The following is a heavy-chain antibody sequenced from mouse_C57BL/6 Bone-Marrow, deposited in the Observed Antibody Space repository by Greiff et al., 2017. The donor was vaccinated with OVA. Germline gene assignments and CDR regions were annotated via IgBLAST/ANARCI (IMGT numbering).Heavy chain of an antibody. D-gene: IGHD2-4*01. Sequence: QVQLQQSGAELARPGASVKLSCKASGYTFTSSGISWVKQRTGQGLEWIGEIYPRSGNTYYNEKFKGKATLTADKSSSTAYMELRSLTSEDAAVYFCARGDGLRPWFAYWGQGTLVTVSA. CDR2: IYPRSGNT. J-gene: IGHJ3*01. CDR1: GYTFTSSG. V-gene: IGHV1-81*01. CDR3: ARGDGLRPWFAY.